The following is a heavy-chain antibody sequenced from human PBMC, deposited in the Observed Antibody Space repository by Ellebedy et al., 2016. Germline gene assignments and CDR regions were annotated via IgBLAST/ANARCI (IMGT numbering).Heavy chain of an antibody. CDR1: GYTFTGYY. V-gene: IGHV1-2*04. CDR3: AREQLGYCSSTSCYLVYYGMDV. CDR2: INPNSGGT. D-gene: IGHD2-2*01. Sequence: ASVKVSXKASGYTFTGYYMHWVRQAPGQGLEWMGWINPNSGGTNYAQKFQGWVTMTRDTSISTAYMELSRLRSDDTAVYYCAREQLGYCSSTSCYLVYYGMDVWGQGTTVTVSS. J-gene: IGHJ6*02.